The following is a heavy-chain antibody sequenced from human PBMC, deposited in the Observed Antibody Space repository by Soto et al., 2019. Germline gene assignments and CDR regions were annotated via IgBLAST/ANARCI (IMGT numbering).Heavy chain of an antibody. CDR2: ISGSGGST. Sequence: GVSLRLSCAASGCTFSSYAMSWVRQAPGKGLEWVSAISGSGGSTYYADSVKGRFTISRDNSKNTLYLQMNSLRAEDTAVYYCAKFQRATRDIWGQGTMVTVSS. CDR3: AKFQRATRDI. J-gene: IGHJ3*02. CDR1: GCTFSSYA. V-gene: IGHV3-23*01. D-gene: IGHD1-26*01.